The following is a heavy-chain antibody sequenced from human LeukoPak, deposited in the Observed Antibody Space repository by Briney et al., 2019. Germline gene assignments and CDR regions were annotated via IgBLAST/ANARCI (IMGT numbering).Heavy chain of an antibody. CDR1: GYTFSNYG. Sequence: ASVKVSCKTSGYTFSNYGVSWVRQAPGQGLEWMGWISAYNNNTNYAQKFQGRLTMTTDTSTSTAYMELRSLRSDDTAVYYCARGARISSCWYSSVWGQGTLITVS. V-gene: IGHV1-18*01. CDR2: ISAYNNNT. D-gene: IGHD3-22*01. CDR3: ARGARISSCWYSSV. J-gene: IGHJ4*02.